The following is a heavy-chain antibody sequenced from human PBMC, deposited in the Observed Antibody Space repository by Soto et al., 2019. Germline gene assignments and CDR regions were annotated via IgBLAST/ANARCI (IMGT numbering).Heavy chain of an antibody. J-gene: IGHJ4*02. Sequence: QVQLVESGGGVVQPGRSLRLSCAASGFTFSSYAMHWVRQAPGKGLEWVAVISYDGSNKYYADSVKGRFTISRVNSKNTLYLQMNSLRAEDTAVYYCARDFTPIFGVVTSGYFDYWGQGTLVTVSS. CDR2: ISYDGSNK. V-gene: IGHV3-30-3*01. CDR3: ARDFTPIFGVVTSGYFDY. D-gene: IGHD3-3*01. CDR1: GFTFSSYA.